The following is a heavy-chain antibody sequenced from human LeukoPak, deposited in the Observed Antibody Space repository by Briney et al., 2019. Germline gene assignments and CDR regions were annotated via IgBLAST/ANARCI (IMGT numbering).Heavy chain of an antibody. Sequence: PSETLSLTCAVSGGSISSSRYYWGWIRQPPRKGLEWIGSIYYSGSTYYNPSLKSRVTISADTSKNQLSLKLSFVTAADTAVYYCARHGITIFGVTTKRRGWFDPWGQGTLVSVSS. D-gene: IGHD3-3*01. CDR1: GGSISSSRYY. V-gene: IGHV4-39*07. CDR2: IYYSGST. CDR3: ARHGITIFGVTTKRRGWFDP. J-gene: IGHJ5*02.